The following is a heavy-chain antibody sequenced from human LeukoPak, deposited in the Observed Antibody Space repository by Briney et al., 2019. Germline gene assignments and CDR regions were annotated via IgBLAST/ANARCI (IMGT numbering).Heavy chain of an antibody. J-gene: IGHJ4*02. V-gene: IGHV5-51*01. CDR2: IYPGDSDT. Sequence: GESLKISCKGSGYSFTSYWIGWVRQMPGKGLEWMGIIYPGDSDTSYSPSFQGQVTISADKSISTAYLQWSSLKASDTAMYYCARHPGYSSSWPSHFDYWGQGTLVTVSS. CDR3: ARHPGYSSSWPSHFDY. D-gene: IGHD6-13*01. CDR1: GYSFTSYW.